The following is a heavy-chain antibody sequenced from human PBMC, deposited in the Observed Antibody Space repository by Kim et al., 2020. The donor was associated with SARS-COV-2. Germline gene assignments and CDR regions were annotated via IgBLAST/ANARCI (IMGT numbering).Heavy chain of an antibody. Sequence: GGSLRLSCAASGFIFSTYWMHWVRQRPGKGLEWVSRINNIGNSGGYADSVRGRFTISRDNAKNTVYLQMNSLRAEDTAVYYCVRVNQNYDFDFWGQGTLGTVSS. CDR3: VRVNQNYDFDF. CDR1: GFIFSTYW. D-gene: IGHD1-7*01. J-gene: IGHJ4*02. CDR2: INNIGNSG. V-gene: IGHV3-74*01.